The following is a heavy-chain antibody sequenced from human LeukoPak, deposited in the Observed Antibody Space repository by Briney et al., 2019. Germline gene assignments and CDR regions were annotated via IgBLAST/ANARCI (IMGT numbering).Heavy chain of an antibody. CDR1: GGSISSHY. J-gene: IGHJ5*02. CDR2: ISTGGSI. D-gene: IGHD3-3*01. V-gene: IGHV4-59*11. CDR3: ARGFLEWLPITWFDP. Sequence: SETLSLTCSVSGGSISSHYWNWIRQPPGKGLEWIGYISTGGSIYYNPSLRSRVTMSGDTSKNELSLRLTSVTAADTAVYYCARGFLEWLPITWFDPWGQGTLVTFSS.